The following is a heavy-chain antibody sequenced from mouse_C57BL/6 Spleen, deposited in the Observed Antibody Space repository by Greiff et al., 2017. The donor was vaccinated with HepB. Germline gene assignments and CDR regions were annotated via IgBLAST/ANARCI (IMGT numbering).Heavy chain of an antibody. J-gene: IGHJ3*01. CDR1: GYAFSSSW. CDR3: ARGTMVTTAWFAY. V-gene: IGHV1-82*01. D-gene: IGHD2-2*01. CDR2: IYPGDGDT. Sequence: VQLQQSGPELVKPGASVKISCKASGYAFSSSWMNWVKQRPGKGLEWIGRIYPGDGDTNYNGKFKGKATLTADTSSSTAYMQLSSLTSEDSAVYFCARGTMVTTAWFAYWGQGTLVTVSA.